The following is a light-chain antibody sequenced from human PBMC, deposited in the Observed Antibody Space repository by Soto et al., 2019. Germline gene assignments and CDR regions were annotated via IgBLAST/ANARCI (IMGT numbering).Light chain of an antibody. J-gene: IGKJ5*01. Sequence: DIQMAQSPSSLSTSIGDRVTITCRASQRINIYLNWYRQKPGKAPELLIYSASNLQSGVPSRFSGSGSGTDFTLTISCLQSEDFATYYCQQSFSTPTVGQGTRLESK. CDR2: SAS. V-gene: IGKV1-39*01. CDR1: QRINIY. CDR3: QQSFSTPT.